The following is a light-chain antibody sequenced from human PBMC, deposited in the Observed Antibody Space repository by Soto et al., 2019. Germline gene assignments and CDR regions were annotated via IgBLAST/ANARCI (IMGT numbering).Light chain of an antibody. CDR3: QQYNNWPPWT. V-gene: IGKV3-15*01. CDR1: QSVSIH. CDR2: GTS. Sequence: DIVMTQSPATLSVSPGERATLSCRASQSVSIHLAWYQQKPGKAPRLLIYGTSTRSSGIPARFSGSGTGTEFTLTISRLQSEDFAVYYCQQYNNWPPWTFGQGTKVDIK. J-gene: IGKJ1*01.